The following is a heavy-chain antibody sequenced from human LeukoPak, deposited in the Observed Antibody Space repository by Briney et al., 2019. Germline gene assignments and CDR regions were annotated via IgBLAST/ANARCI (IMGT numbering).Heavy chain of an antibody. CDR2: INPNSGGT. CDR3: ARDIVVVPAAAHFDP. Sequence: GASVKVSCKASGYTFTGYYMHWVRQAPGQGLKWMGWINPNSGGTNYAQKFQGRVTMTRDTSISTAYMELSRLRSDDTAVYYCARDIVVVPAAAHFDPWGQGTLVTVSS. CDR1: GYTFTGYY. D-gene: IGHD2-2*01. V-gene: IGHV1-2*02. J-gene: IGHJ5*02.